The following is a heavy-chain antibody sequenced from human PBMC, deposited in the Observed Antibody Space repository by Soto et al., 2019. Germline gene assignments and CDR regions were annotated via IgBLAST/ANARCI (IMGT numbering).Heavy chain of an antibody. J-gene: IGHJ6*02. D-gene: IGHD3-22*01. CDR3: ASIHDYYDSSGYSSYYYGMDV. CDR2: MNPNSGNT. V-gene: IGHV1-8*01. CDR1: GYTFTSYD. Sequence: ASVKVSCKASGYTFTSYDINWVRQATGQGLEWMGWMNPNSGNTGYAQKFQGRVTMTRNTSISTAYMELSSLRSEDTAVYYCASIHDYYDSSGYSSYYYGMDVWGQGTTVTV.